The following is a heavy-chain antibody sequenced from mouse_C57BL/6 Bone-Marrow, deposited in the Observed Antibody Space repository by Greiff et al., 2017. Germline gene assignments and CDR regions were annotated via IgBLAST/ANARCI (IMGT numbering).Heavy chain of an antibody. CDR3: ARDCSYAMDY. CDR1: GYTFTDYY. J-gene: IGHJ4*01. CDR2: INPNNGGT. V-gene: IGHV1-26*01. Sequence: VQLKQSGPELVKPGASVKISCKASGYTFTDYYMNWVKQSHGKSLEWIGDINPNNGGTSYNQKFKGKATLTVDKSSSTAYMESRSLTSEDSAVYYCARDCSYAMDYWGQGTSVTVSS.